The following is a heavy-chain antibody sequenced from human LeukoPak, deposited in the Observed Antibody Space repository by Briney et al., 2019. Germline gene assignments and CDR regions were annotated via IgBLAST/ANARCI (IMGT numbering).Heavy chain of an antibody. D-gene: IGHD3-10*01. CDR2: ISAYNGNT. CDR1: GYTSTSYG. Sequence: ASVKVSCKASGYTSTSYGISWVRQAPGQGLEWMGWISAYNGNTNYAQKLQGRVTMTTDTSTSTAYMELRSLRSDDTAVYYCLFRGVIWDFDYWGQGTLVTVSS. CDR3: LFRGVIWDFDY. J-gene: IGHJ4*02. V-gene: IGHV1-18*01.